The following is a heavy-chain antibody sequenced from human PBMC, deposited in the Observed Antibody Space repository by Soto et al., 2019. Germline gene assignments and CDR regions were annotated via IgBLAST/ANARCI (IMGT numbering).Heavy chain of an antibody. V-gene: IGHV3-30-3*01. CDR3: ARAGKTDTAARLFLFTSDAFDI. D-gene: IGHD6-6*01. Sequence: GGSLRLSCAASGFTFSSYAMHWVRQAPGKGLEWVAVISYDGSNKYYADSVKGRFTISRDNSKNTLYLQMNSLRAEDTAVYYCARAGKTDTAARLFLFTSDAFDIWGQGTMVTVSS. J-gene: IGHJ3*02. CDR2: ISYDGSNK. CDR1: GFTFSSYA.